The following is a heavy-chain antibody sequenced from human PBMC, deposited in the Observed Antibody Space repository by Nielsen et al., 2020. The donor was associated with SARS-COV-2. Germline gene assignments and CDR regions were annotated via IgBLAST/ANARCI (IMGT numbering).Heavy chain of an antibody. CDR1: GYTFISYG. CDR3: ARDHTMLRGRVLYFDL. J-gene: IGHJ2*01. CDR2: ISAFNGNT. D-gene: IGHD3-10*01. V-gene: IGHV1-18*04. Sequence: ASVMVSCKASGYTFISYGISWVRQAPGQGLEWMGWISAFNGNTNYAQKLQGRVTMTTDTSTSTAYMELRGLRSDDTAVYYCARDHTMLRGRVLYFDLWGRGTLVTVSS.